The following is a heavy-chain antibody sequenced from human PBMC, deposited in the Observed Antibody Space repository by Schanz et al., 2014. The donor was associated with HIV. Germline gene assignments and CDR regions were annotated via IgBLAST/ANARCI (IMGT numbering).Heavy chain of an antibody. CDR1: GYTFTNYA. Sequence: QVQLVQSGSEVGKPGASVKVSCKASGYTFTNYAFGWVRQAPGQGLEWVGSINTYNGQTDYGRKLQGRVTMTTDRSTSTAYLELRSLRSDDTAVYYCARAPPREQWLIGYYGMDVWGQGTTVTVSS. CDR2: INTYNGQT. V-gene: IGHV1-18*01. J-gene: IGHJ6*02. CDR3: ARAPPREQWLIGYYGMDV. D-gene: IGHD6-19*01.